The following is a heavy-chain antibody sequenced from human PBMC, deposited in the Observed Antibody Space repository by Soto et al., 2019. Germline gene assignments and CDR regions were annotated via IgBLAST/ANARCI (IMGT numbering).Heavy chain of an antibody. V-gene: IGHV3-30*18. D-gene: IGHD2-15*01. Sequence: PGGSLRLSCAASGFTFSSYGMHWVRQAPGKGLEWVAVISYDGSNKDYADSVKGRFTISRDNSKNTLYLQMNSLRAEDTAVYYCAKVRGLPDVDYYYYGMDVWGQGTKVTVSS. CDR1: GFTFSSYG. CDR3: AKVRGLPDVDYYYYGMDV. J-gene: IGHJ6*02. CDR2: ISYDGSNK.